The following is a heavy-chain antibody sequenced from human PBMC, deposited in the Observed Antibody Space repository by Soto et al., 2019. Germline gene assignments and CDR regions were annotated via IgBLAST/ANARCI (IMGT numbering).Heavy chain of an antibody. D-gene: IGHD3-10*01. V-gene: IGHV1-8*01. Sequence: QVQLVQSGAEVKKPGASVKVSCKASGYTFTSYDINWVRQATGQGLEWMGWMNPNSGNIGYAQKFQGRFTMTSNTSISTAYMELSSLRSEDTAVYYCARVVLCRWFVVDAFDIWGQGTMVTVSS. CDR3: ARVVLCRWFVVDAFDI. J-gene: IGHJ3*02. CDR2: MNPNSGNI. CDR1: GYTFTSYD.